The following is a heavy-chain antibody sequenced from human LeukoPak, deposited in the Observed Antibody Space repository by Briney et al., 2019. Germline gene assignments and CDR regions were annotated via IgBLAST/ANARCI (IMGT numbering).Heavy chain of an antibody. CDR1: GFTFSSYA. J-gene: IGHJ4*02. CDR3: AKGWVTFGGVIGPLGY. Sequence: GGSLRLSCAASGFTFSSYAMTWVRQAPGKGLEWVSAISISGGSTYQADSVKGRFTISRDNSKNTVYLLMNSLRAEDTAVYYCAKGWVTFGGVIGPLGYWGQGTLVTVSS. V-gene: IGHV3-23*01. CDR2: ISISGGST. D-gene: IGHD3-16*02.